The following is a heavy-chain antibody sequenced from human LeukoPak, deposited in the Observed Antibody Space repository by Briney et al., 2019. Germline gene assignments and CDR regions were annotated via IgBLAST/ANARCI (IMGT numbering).Heavy chain of an antibody. CDR3: ARGRGSWYAY. V-gene: IGHV4-59*12. CDR1: GGSISTYS. D-gene: IGHD6-13*01. Sequence: SETLSLTCTVSGGSISTYSWTWIRQPPGKGLEWIGNIYYSGSTNYNPSLKSRVTISIDTSKNQFSLKVSSVTAADTAVYYCARGRGSWYAYWGQGTLVTVSS. J-gene: IGHJ4*02. CDR2: IYYSGST.